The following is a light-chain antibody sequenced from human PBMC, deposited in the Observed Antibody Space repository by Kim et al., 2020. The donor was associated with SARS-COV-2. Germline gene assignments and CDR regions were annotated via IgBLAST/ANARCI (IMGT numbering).Light chain of an antibody. CDR2: LNSDGSH. Sequence: SVKLTCTLSRGHSSYAIAWHQQQPEKGPRYLMKLNSDGSHSKGDGIPDRFSGSSSGAERYLTISSLQSEDEADYYCQTWGTGIPVVFGGGTKLTVL. CDR3: QTWGTGIPVV. J-gene: IGLJ2*01. V-gene: IGLV4-69*01. CDR1: RGHSSYA.